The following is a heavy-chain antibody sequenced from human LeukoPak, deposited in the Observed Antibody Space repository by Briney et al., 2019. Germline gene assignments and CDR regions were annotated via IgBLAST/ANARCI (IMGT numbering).Heavy chain of an antibody. V-gene: IGHV3-30*02. D-gene: IGHD6-13*01. CDR1: GFTFSIYG. J-gene: IGHJ5*02. Sequence: GGSLRLSCAASGFTFSIYGMYCVRPAPGRGLEWVAFLRYVGSNKYYADSVKRRFTISRDNSKNTLYLQMNSLRAEDTAGYYCAKDRPWQQLANWFDPWGQGTLVADSP. CDR2: LRYVGSNK. CDR3: AKDRPWQQLANWFDP.